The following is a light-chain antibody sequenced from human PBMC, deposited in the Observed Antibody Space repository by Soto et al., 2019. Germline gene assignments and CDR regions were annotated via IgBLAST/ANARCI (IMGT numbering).Light chain of an antibody. CDR2: DAS. CDR1: EGVSNY. Sequence: EIVLTQFPASLSLSPGETATLSCRASEGVSNYLAWYQQKPGQAPRLLIYDASNRATAIPARFRGSGSGTDFPLPTSSQEPEDSELYFCLQRSPWLPFGGGPRWRSN. V-gene: IGKV3-11*01. CDR3: LQRSPWLP. J-gene: IGKJ4*01.